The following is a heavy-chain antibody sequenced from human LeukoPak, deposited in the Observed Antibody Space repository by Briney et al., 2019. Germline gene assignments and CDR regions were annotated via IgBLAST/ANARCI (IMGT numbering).Heavy chain of an antibody. V-gene: IGHV3-30*03. J-gene: IGHJ4*02. CDR1: GFTFSSYG. CDR3: SRLRGYSYGYADY. D-gene: IGHD5-18*01. CDR2: ISYDGSNK. Sequence: GGSLRLSCAASGFTFSSYGMHWVRQAPGKGLEWVAVISYDGSNKYYADSVKGRFTISRDNSKNSLYLQMNSLRAEDTAIYYCSRLRGYSYGYADYWGQGTLVTVSS.